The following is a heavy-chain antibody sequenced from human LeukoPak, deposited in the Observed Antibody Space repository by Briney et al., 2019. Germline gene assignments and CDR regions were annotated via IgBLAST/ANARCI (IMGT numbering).Heavy chain of an antibody. J-gene: IGHJ4*02. V-gene: IGHV3-48*04. CDR3: TRGIRWELLFNF. Sequence: GGSLRLSCAASGLTFSDYSMNWVRQAPGKGLEWISYMSSSSNTIHYADSVKGRFTISRDNAKNSLFLQMDSLRVEDTAVYYCTRGIRWELLFNFWGQGSLVIVSS. CDR1: GLTFSDYS. D-gene: IGHD1-26*01. CDR2: MSSSSNTI.